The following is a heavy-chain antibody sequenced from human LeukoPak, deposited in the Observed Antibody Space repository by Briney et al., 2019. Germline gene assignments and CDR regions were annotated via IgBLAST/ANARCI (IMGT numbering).Heavy chain of an antibody. CDR2: ISGSAGST. D-gene: IGHD1-26*01. V-gene: IGHV3-23*01. CDR3: AKGMGSSGSYFGDY. Sequence: PGGSLRLSCAASGFTFSSYGMSWVRQAPGKGLEWVSSISGSAGSTYYADSVKGRFTISRDQSKNTLYLQMNSLRAEDTAIYYCAKGMGSSGSYFGDYWGQGTLVTVSS. CDR1: GFTFSSYG. J-gene: IGHJ4*02.